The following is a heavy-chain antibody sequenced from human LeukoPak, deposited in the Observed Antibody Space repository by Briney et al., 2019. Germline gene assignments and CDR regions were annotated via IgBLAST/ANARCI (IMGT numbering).Heavy chain of an antibody. Sequence: SETLSFTCTVSGGSISSGDYYWSWIRQPPGKGLEWIGYIYYSGSTYYNPSLKSRVTISVDTSKNQFSLKLSSVTAADTAVYYCARLGYCSSTSCYPFYYYMDVWGKGTTVTVSS. CDR3: ARLGYCSSTSCYPFYYYMDV. D-gene: IGHD2-2*01. V-gene: IGHV4-30-4*08. CDR2: IYYSGST. CDR1: GGSISSGDYY. J-gene: IGHJ6*03.